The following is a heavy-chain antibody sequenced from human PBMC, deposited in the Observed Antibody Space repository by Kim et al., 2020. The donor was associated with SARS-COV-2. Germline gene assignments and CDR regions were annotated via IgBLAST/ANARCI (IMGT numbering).Heavy chain of an antibody. D-gene: IGHD3-10*01. CDR2: ISAYNGNT. Sequence: ASVKVSCKASGYTFTSYGISWVRQAPGQGIEWMGWISAYNGNTNYAQKLQGRVTMTTDTSTSTAYMELRSLRSDDTAVYYCARIFLLWFGEPTHYYGMDVWGQGTTVTVSS. CDR1: GYTFTSYG. V-gene: IGHV1-18*01. J-gene: IGHJ6*02. CDR3: ARIFLLWFGEPTHYYGMDV.